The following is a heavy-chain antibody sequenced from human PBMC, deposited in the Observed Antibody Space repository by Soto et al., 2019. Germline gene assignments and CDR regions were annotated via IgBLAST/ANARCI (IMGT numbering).Heavy chain of an antibody. CDR1: GGTFSNYA. D-gene: IGHD1-26*01. V-gene: IGHV1-69*01. Sequence: QVQLVQSGAEVKKPGTSVKVSCEVSGGTFSNYAITWGRQAPGQGLEWLGGAIPVYGSTNYAQKFQGRVTITAGESATTTFMELSSLRSDDTAVYYCARRGVANSRDAFDICGQGTLVTVS. J-gene: IGHJ3*02. CDR2: AIPVYGST. CDR3: ARRGVANSRDAFDI.